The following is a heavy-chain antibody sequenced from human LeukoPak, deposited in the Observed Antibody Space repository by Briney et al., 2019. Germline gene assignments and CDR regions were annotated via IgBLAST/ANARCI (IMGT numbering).Heavy chain of an antibody. CDR1: GFTFSSYW. V-gene: IGHV3-7*03. Sequence: GGSLRLSCAASGFTFSSYWMSWVRQAPGKGLEWVANIKQDGSEKYYVDSVKGRFTISRDNAKNTLYLQMNSLRVEDTAVYYCAKSWNYYDSSGDDALDIWGQGTIVTVSS. J-gene: IGHJ3*02. CDR3: AKSWNYYDSSGDDALDI. CDR2: IKQDGSEK. D-gene: IGHD3-22*01.